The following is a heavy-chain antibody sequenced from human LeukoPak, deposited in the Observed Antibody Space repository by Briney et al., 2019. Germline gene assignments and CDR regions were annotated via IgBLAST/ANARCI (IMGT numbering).Heavy chain of an antibody. J-gene: IGHJ4*02. CDR3: ARGEYYYGSGSYSH. V-gene: IGHV4-31*03. D-gene: IGHD3-10*01. CDR1: GGSISSGGYY. Sequence: SQTLSLTCTVSGGSISSGGYYWSWIRQHPGKGLEWIGYIHYSGSTYYNPSLKSRVTISVDTSKNQFSLKLSSATAADTAVYYCARGEYYYGSGSYSHWGQGTLVTVSS. CDR2: IHYSGST.